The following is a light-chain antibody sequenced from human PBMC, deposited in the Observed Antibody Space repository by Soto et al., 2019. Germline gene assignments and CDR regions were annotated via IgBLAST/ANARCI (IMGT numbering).Light chain of an antibody. CDR3: QQYDILPIT. CDR1: QTISSW. V-gene: IGKV1-33*01. CDR2: DAS. J-gene: IGKJ5*01. Sequence: IQMTKSTSTLSVAVGDRGTITCRASQTISSWLAWYQQKPGKAPNLLIYDASNLEIGVPSRFSGSGSGTHFTFTISSLQTEDIGTYYCQQYDILPITFGRGTRLENK.